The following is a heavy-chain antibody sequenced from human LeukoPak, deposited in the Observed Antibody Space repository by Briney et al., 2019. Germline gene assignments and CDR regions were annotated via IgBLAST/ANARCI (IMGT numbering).Heavy chain of an antibody. Sequence: GGSLRLSCAASGFTFSSYEMNWVRQAPGKGLEWVSYISSSGSTIYYADSVKGRFTISRDNAKNTLYLQMNSLRAEDTAVYYCAREHYDSSGGGYFDYWGQGTLVTVSS. J-gene: IGHJ4*02. CDR1: GFTFSSYE. D-gene: IGHD3-22*01. V-gene: IGHV3-48*03. CDR2: ISSSGSTI. CDR3: AREHYDSSGGGYFDY.